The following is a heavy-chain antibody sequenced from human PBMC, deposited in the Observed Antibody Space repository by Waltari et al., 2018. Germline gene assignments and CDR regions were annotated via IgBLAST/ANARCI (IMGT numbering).Heavy chain of an antibody. CDR2: ISGSGGST. CDR1: GFTFRSYA. Sequence: EVQLLESGGGLVQPGGSLRLSCAASGFTFRSYAMRWVRQAPGKGLEWVSAISGSGGSTYYADSVKGRFTISRDNSKNTLYLQMNSLRAEDTAVYYCAKVPANYYDSSGYPPVDYWGQGTLVTVSS. CDR3: AKVPANYYDSSGYPPVDY. J-gene: IGHJ4*02. V-gene: IGHV3-23*01. D-gene: IGHD3-22*01.